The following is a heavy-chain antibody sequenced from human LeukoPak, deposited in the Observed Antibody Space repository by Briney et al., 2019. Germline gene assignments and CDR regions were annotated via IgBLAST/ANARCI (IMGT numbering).Heavy chain of an antibody. CDR1: GFTFNGYT. V-gene: IGHV3-30-3*01. CDR2: ISYDGSKK. CDR3: ARAAYAFEDF. J-gene: IGHJ4*02. D-gene: IGHD3-16*01. Sequence: GRSLRLSCAASGFTFNGYTMHWVRQAPGKGLEWVAVISYDGSKKYYADSVKGRFTISRDNAKNSLYLQMNSLRAEDTALYYCARAAYAFEDFWGQGTLVTVSS.